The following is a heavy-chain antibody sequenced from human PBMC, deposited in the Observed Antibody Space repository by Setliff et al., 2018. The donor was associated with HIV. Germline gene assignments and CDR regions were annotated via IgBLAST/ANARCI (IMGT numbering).Heavy chain of an antibody. J-gene: IGHJ3*02. V-gene: IGHV4-39*02. CDR1: GGSISNSNYF. D-gene: IGHD3-3*01. CDR3: ARSFSGRYFWSGYYTGPDPKGENAFDI. CDR2: IYSSGST. Sequence: PSENLSLTCTVSGGSISNSNYFWGWIRQPPGKGLEWIGRIYSSGSTYYQPSLQGRVPMSIDSSKNHFSLSLRYVTAADTAVYYCARSFSGRYFWSGYYTGPDPKGENAFDIWGQGTMVTVSS.